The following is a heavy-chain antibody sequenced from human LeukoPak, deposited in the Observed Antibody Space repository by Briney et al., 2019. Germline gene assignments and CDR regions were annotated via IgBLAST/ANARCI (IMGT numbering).Heavy chain of an antibody. CDR1: GGSISSSSYY. CDR3: ARQRWGDGYNFNY. CDR2: IYYSGST. D-gene: IGHD5-12*01. V-gene: IGHV4-39*01. Sequence: PSETLSLTCAVYGGSISSSSYYWGWIRQPPGKGLEWIGSIYYSGSTYYNPSLKSRVTISVDTSKNQFSLKLSSVTAADTAVYYCARQRWGDGYNFNYWGQGTLVTVSS. J-gene: IGHJ4*02.